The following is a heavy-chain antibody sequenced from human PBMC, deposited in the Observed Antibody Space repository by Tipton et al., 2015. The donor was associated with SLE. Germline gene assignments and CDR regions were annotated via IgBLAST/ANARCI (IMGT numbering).Heavy chain of an antibody. Sequence: QLVQSGPEVKKPGSSVKVSCKASGYTFTGYYMHWVRQAPGQGLEWMGWINPNSGGTNYAQKFQGRVTMTRDTSISTAYMELSRLRSDDTAAYYCARVVATITTGWFDPWGQGTLVTVSS. V-gene: IGHV1-2*02. D-gene: IGHD5-24*01. J-gene: IGHJ5*02. CDR2: INPNSGGT. CDR1: GYTFTGYY. CDR3: ARVVATITTGWFDP.